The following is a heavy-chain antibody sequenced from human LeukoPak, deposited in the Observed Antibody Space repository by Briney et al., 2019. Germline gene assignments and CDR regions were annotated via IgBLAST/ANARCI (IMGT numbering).Heavy chain of an antibody. Sequence: GRSLRLSCAASGFTFSSYGMHWVRQAPGKGLEGVAVISYDGSNKYYADSVKGRFTISRDNSKNTLYLKMNSLRAEDTAVYYCAKDGAAATTADYWGQGTLVTVSS. J-gene: IGHJ4*02. V-gene: IGHV3-30*18. CDR3: AKDGAAATTADY. CDR1: GFTFSSYG. CDR2: ISYDGSNK. D-gene: IGHD6-13*01.